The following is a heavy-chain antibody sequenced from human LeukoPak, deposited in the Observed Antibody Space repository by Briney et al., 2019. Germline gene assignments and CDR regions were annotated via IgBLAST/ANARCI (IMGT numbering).Heavy chain of an antibody. J-gene: IGHJ4*02. CDR2: IYYSGST. Sequence: SETLSLTCTVSGGSISSSSYYWGWIRQPPGKGLEWIGSIYYSGSTYYNPSLKSRVTISVDTSKNQFSLKLSSVTAADTAVYYCASQRRYYGSGSYSFDYWGQGTLVTVSS. D-gene: IGHD3-10*01. V-gene: IGHV4-39*07. CDR3: ASQRRYYGSGSYSFDY. CDR1: GGSISSSSYY.